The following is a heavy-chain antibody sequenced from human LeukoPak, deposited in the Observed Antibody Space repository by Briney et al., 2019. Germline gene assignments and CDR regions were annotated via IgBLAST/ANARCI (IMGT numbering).Heavy chain of an antibody. CDR2: ISTYNGNA. J-gene: IGHJ4*02. CDR3: ARDLEHCRNIICSNSAY. Sequence: GASVKVSCKGSGYNFDKYGVNWVRQAPGQGLEWVGWISTYNGNAFYAQKFEGRVSMTTDTSTNTVYMDLRSLRSDDTAVYYCARDLEHCRNIICSNSAYWGQGTLVTVSS. V-gene: IGHV1-18*04. CDR1: GYNFDKYG. D-gene: IGHD2-2*01.